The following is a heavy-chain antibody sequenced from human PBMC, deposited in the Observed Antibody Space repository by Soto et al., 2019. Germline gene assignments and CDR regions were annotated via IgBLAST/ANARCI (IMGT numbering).Heavy chain of an antibody. CDR3: ARDRAIYCSGGSCYGSRGFDY. Sequence: ASVKVSCKASGYTFTSYGISWVRQAPGQGLEWMGWISAYNGNTNYAQKLQGRVTMTTDTSTSTAYMKLRSLRSDDTAVYYCARDRAIYCSGGSCYGSRGFDYWGQGTLVTVSS. V-gene: IGHV1-18*01. CDR2: ISAYNGNT. D-gene: IGHD2-15*01. J-gene: IGHJ4*02. CDR1: GYTFTSYG.